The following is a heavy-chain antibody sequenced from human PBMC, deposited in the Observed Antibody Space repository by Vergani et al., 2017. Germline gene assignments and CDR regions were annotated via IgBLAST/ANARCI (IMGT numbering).Heavy chain of an antibody. D-gene: IGHD3-9*01. CDR1: GFSIDNGYY. J-gene: IGHJ4*02. Sequence: QVQLQESGPGLVKPSETLSLTCAVSGFSIDNGYYWDWIRQPPGKGLEWIGSIYRTGRTHFNPSLKSRVTISVDTSNNHFSLRLNSLTAADTAVYYCARRSGIFYDIFSVTQYFFDFWGQGTLVTVSS. V-gene: IGHV4-38-2*01. CDR3: ARRSGIFYDIFSVTQYFFDF. CDR2: IYRTGRT.